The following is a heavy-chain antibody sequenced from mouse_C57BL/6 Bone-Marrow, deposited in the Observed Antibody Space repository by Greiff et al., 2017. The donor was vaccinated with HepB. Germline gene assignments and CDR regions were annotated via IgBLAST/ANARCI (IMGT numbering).Heavy chain of an antibody. J-gene: IGHJ3*01. Sequence: EVMLVESGGGLVKPGGSLKLSCAASGFTFSDYGMHWVRQAPEKGLEWVAYISSGSSTIYYADTVKGRFTISRDNAKNTLFLQMTSLRSEDTAMYYCARPSYTWFAYWGQGTLVTVSA. CDR2: ISSGSSTI. CDR3: ARPSYTWFAY. CDR1: GFTFSDYG. D-gene: IGHD2-10*01. V-gene: IGHV5-17*01.